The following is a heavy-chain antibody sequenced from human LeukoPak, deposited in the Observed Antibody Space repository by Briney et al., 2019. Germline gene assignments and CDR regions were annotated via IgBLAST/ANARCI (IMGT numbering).Heavy chain of an antibody. Sequence: SVKVSCKASGGTFSSYAISWVRQAPGQGLEWMGRIIPIFGTANYAQKFQGRVTITTDESTSTAYMELSSLRSEDTAVYYCARLGGRITIFGVVTYDAFDIWGQGTMVTVSS. J-gene: IGHJ3*02. CDR3: ARLGGRITIFGVVTYDAFDI. CDR2: IIPIFGTA. V-gene: IGHV1-69*05. CDR1: GGTFSSYA. D-gene: IGHD3-3*01.